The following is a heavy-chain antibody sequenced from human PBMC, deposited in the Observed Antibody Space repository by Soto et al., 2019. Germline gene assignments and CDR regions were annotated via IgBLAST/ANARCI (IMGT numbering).Heavy chain of an antibody. D-gene: IGHD3-16*02. CDR3: AKDTRMITFGGVIAPFDY. V-gene: IGHV3-23*01. CDR1: GFTFRTYP. Sequence: SLRLSCAASGFTFRTYPMSWVRKAPGKGLEWVSGISGSGGSTYYADSVKGRFTISRDNSKNTLYLQMNSLRAEDTAVYYCAKDTRMITFGGVIAPFDYWGQGTLVTVSS. J-gene: IGHJ4*02. CDR2: ISGSGGST.